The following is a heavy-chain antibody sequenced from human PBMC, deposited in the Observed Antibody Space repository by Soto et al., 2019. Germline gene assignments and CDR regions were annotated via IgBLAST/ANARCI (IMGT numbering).Heavy chain of an antibody. J-gene: IGHJ4*02. V-gene: IGHV3-73*01. CDR1: GFIFSGSA. CDR2: ILSKAGNYAT. CDR3: IIGGSPYYYDY. Sequence: EVQLVESGGGLVQPGGSLKLSCAASGFIFSGSAVHWVRQASGKGLEWVGRILSKAGNYATAYPASMKGRFTISRDDSENTAFLPRNSLKTEDTAVYYCIIGGSPYYYDYWGQGTLVAVSS.